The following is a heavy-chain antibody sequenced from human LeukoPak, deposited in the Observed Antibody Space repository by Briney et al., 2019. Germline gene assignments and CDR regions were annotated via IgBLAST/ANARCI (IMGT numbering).Heavy chain of an antibody. D-gene: IGHD5-18*01. J-gene: IGHJ4*02. CDR3: ARVPDTAMGLFDY. Sequence: SETLSLTCTVSGGSISSYYWSWIRQPPGKGLEWIGYIYYSGSTNYNPSLKSRVTISVDTSKNQFSLQLTSVTAADTAVYYCARVPDTAMGLFDYWGQGTLVTVSS. CDR2: IYYSGST. V-gene: IGHV4-59*12. CDR1: GGSISSYY.